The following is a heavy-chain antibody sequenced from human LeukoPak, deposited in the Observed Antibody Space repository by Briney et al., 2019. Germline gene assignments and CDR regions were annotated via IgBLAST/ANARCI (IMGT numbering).Heavy chain of an antibody. J-gene: IGHJ4*02. V-gene: IGHV4-59*01. D-gene: IGHD5-12*01. CDR3: ARMQVATTLDY. Sequence: SETLSLTCTVSGGSMRTYYWSWIRQPPGKGLEWVGCIYYTGGTNYNPSLKSRITISVDTSKSQFSLRLSSVTAADTAVYYCARMQVATTLDYWGQGTLVTVSS. CDR2: IYYTGGT. CDR1: GGSMRTYY.